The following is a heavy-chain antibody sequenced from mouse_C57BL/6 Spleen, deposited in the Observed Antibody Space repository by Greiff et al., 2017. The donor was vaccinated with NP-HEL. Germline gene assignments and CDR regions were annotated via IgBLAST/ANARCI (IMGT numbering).Heavy chain of an antibody. J-gene: IGHJ1*03. CDR3: ARDTMGDWYVDV. D-gene: IGHD1-1*02. V-gene: IGHV1-53*01. CDR2: INPSNGGT. CDR1: GYTFTSYW. Sequence: QVHVKQPGTELVKPGASVKLSCKASGYTFTSYWMHWVKQRPGQGLEWIGNINPSNGGTNSPFVFKSKATLTVDKSSSTAYMQLSSLTSEDSAVYYCARDTMGDWYVDVWGTGTTVTVSS.